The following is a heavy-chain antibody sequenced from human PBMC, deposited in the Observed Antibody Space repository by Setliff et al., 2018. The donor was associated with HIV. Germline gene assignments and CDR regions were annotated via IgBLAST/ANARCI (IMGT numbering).Heavy chain of an antibody. D-gene: IGHD3-10*01. J-gene: IGHJ4*02. V-gene: IGHV4-59*08. Sequence: SETLSLTCTVSGGSITSYYWNWTRQSPGKGLEWIGYIFDSGTTKYNPSVTSRVTISVDASKNQFFLQLISVTAADTAVYYCARQGGYNSPLMVWGQGKLVTVSS. CDR2: IFDSGTT. CDR1: GGSITSYY. CDR3: ARQGGYNSPLMV.